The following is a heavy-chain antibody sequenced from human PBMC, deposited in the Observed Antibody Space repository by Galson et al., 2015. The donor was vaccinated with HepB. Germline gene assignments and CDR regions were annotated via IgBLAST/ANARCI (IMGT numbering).Heavy chain of an antibody. Sequence: SETLSLTCTVSGGSISSYYWSWIRQPPGKGLEWIGYIYYSGSTNYNPSLKSRVTISVDTSKNQFSLKLSSVTAADTAVYYCARMYSSSWYGDTTTFDYWGQGTLVTVSS. D-gene: IGHD6-13*01. CDR1: GGSISSYY. CDR2: IYYSGST. J-gene: IGHJ4*02. CDR3: ARMYSSSWYGDTTTFDY. V-gene: IGHV4-59*01.